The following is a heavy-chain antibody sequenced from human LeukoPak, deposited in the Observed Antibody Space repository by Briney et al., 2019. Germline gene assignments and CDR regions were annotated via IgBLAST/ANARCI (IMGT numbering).Heavy chain of an antibody. J-gene: IGHJ6*03. V-gene: IGHV1-2*02. D-gene: IGHD3-3*01. CDR1: GYTFTGYY. CDR3: ARATPGGYDFWSGYLGAYYYYMDV. Sequence: ASVKVSCKASGYTFTGYYMHWVRQAPGQGLEWMEWINPNSGGTNYAQKFQGRVTMTRDTSISTAYMELSRLRSDDTAVYYCARATPGGYDFWSGYLGAYYYYMDVWGKGTTVTVSS. CDR2: INPNSGGT.